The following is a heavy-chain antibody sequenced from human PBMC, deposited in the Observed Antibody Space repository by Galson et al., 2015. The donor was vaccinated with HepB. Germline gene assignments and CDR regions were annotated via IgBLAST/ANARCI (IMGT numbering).Heavy chain of an antibody. D-gene: IGHD6-13*01. V-gene: IGHV1-18*01. CDR3: ARVKGYSSSSKNAFDI. CDR2: ISAYNGNT. CDR1: GYTFTSYG. J-gene: IGHJ3*02. Sequence: QSGAEVKKPGESLRISCKASGYTFTSYGISWVRQAPGQGLEWMGWISAYNGNTNYAQKLQGRVTMTTDTSTSTAYMELRSLRSDDTAVYYCARVKGYSSSSKNAFDIWGQGTMVTVSS.